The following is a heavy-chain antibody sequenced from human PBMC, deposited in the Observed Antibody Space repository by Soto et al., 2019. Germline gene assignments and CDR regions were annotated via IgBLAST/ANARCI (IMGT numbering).Heavy chain of an antibody. CDR3: ASRHSSPYFDY. V-gene: IGHV4-30-4*02. J-gene: IGHJ4*02. D-gene: IGHD6-13*01. CDR1: GGSISSGDYY. CDR2: IYYSGST. Sequence: SDTLSLTCTVSGGSISSGDYYWSWIRQPPGKGLEWIGSIYYSGSTYYNPSLKSRVTISVDTSKNQFSLKLNSVTAADTAVYYCASRHSSPYFDYWGQGTLVTVSS.